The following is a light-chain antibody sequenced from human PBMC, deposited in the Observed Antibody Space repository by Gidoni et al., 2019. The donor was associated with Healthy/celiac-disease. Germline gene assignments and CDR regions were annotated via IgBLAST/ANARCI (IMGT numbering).Light chain of an antibody. Sequence: DIVMTQSPDSLAGPLGERATINCKSSQSVLYSSNNKNYLAWYQQKPGQPPKLLIYWASTRESGVPDRFSGSGSGTDFTLTISSLQAEDVAVYSCQQYYSTPLTFGGGTKVEIK. J-gene: IGKJ4*01. CDR1: QSVLYSSNNKNY. V-gene: IGKV4-1*01. CDR3: QQYYSTPLT. CDR2: WAS.